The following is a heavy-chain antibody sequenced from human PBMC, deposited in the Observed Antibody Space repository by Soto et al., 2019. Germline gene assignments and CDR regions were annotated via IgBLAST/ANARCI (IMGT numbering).Heavy chain of an antibody. CDR2: IYYSGST. Sequence: SSETLSLTCTVSGGSISTYYWSWIRQPPGKGLEWIGYIYYSGSTNYNPSLKSRVTISLDTSKNQFSLRLSSVTAADTAVYYCARETYSSGWYYWFDPWGQGTLVTV. V-gene: IGHV4-59*01. J-gene: IGHJ5*02. D-gene: IGHD6-19*01. CDR3: ARETYSSGWYYWFDP. CDR1: GGSISTYY.